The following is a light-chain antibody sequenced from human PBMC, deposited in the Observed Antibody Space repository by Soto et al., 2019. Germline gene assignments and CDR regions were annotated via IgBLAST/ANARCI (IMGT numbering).Light chain of an antibody. V-gene: IGKV3-11*01. CDR3: QQRSNWTVT. Sequence: EIVLTQSPATLSLSPGERATLSCRASQSVNSYLAWYQQKSGQAPRLLIYDASNRATGIPARFSGSGSGTDFTLTISSLEPEDFAVYYFQQRSNWTVTFGGGTKVEIK. CDR2: DAS. J-gene: IGKJ4*01. CDR1: QSVNSY.